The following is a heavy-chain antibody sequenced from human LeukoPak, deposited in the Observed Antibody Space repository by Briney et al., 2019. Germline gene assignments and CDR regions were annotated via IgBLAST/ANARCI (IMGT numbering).Heavy chain of an antibody. V-gene: IGHV3-23*01. J-gene: IGHJ4*02. CDR2: ISGSGGST. CDR1: GFTFSSYA. D-gene: IGHD6-6*01. Sequence: GGSLRLSCAASGFTFSSYAMSWVRQAPGKGLEWVSAISGSGGSTYYADSVKGRFTISRDNARNSLYLQMNSLRAEDTAVYYCAGERAIASRRPYCFDYWGQGTLVTVSS. CDR3: AGERAIASRRPYCFDY.